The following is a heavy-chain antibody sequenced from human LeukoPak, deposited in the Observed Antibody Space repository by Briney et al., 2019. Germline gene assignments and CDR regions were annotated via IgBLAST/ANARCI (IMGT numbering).Heavy chain of an antibody. Sequence: GASVEVSCKASGYTFTGYYMHWVRQAPGQGLEWMGWINPNSGGTDYAQKFQGRVTMTRDTSISTAYMELNRLTSDDTAVYYCAREIEVGFDYWGQGTLVTVSS. CDR1: GYTFTGYY. CDR2: INPNSGGT. D-gene: IGHD2-15*01. V-gene: IGHV1-2*02. J-gene: IGHJ4*02. CDR3: AREIEVGFDY.